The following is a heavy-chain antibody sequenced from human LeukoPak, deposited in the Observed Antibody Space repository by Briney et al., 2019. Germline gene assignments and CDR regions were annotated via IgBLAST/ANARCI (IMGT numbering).Heavy chain of an antibody. D-gene: IGHD1-7*01. V-gene: IGHV3-30*04. CDR1: GFTFSSYA. Sequence: GRSLRLSCAASGFTFSSYAMHWVRQAPGKGLEWVAVISHDGSNKYYADSVKGRFTISRDNSKNTLYLQMNSLRAEDTAVYYCARGGTLELLAYYMDVWGKGTTVTVSS. CDR2: ISHDGSNK. CDR3: ARGGTLELLAYYMDV. J-gene: IGHJ6*03.